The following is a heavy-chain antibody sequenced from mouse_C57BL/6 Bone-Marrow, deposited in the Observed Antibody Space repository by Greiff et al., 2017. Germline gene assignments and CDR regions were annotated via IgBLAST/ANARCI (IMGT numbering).Heavy chain of an antibody. CDR1: GYTFTSYW. J-gene: IGHJ2*01. CDR2: INPSSGYT. V-gene: IGHV1-7*01. Sequence: VQLQQSGAELAKPGASVKLSCKASGYTFTSYWMHWVKQRPGQGLEWIGYINPSSGYTKYNQKFKDKATLTADKSSSTAYMQLSSLTYEDSAVYYCAQPFIYCGNYLDYWGQGTTLTVAS. CDR3: AQPFIYCGNYLDY. D-gene: IGHD2-1*01.